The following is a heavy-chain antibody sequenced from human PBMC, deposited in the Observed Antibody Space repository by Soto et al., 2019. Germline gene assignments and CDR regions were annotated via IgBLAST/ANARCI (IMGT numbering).Heavy chain of an antibody. CDR1: GGSFSGYY. CDR2: INHSGST. V-gene: IGHV4-34*01. D-gene: IGHD3-10*01. Sequence: PSETLSLTCAVYGGSFSGYYWSWIRQPPGKGLEWIGEINHSGSTNYNPSLKSRVTISVDTSKNQFSLKLSSVTAADTAVYYCARGSKVRGAVYYYYYMDVWGKGTTVT. CDR3: ARGSKVRGAVYYYYYMDV. J-gene: IGHJ6*03.